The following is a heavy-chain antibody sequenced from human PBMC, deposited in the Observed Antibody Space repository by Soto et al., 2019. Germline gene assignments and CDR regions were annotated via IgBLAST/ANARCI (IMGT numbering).Heavy chain of an antibody. Sequence: GGSLRLSCAASGFTFSSYGMHWVRQAPGKGLEWVAVISYDGSNKYYADSVKGRFTISRDNAKNTLYLQMNSLRAEDTAVYYCARDPYPDDDAFDIWGQGTMVTVS. V-gene: IGHV3-33*05. J-gene: IGHJ3*02. CDR1: GFTFSSYG. CDR2: ISYDGSNK. CDR3: ARDPYPDDDAFDI.